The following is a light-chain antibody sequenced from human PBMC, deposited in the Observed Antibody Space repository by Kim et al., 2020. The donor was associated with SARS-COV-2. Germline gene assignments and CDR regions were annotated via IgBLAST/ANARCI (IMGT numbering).Light chain of an antibody. J-gene: IGLJ3*02. CDR2: QES. CDR1: KLGDKY. V-gene: IGLV3-1*01. Sequence: SESPGQTASITCSGDKLGDKYACWYQQKPGQSPVLVIYQESKRPSGIPERFAGSNSGNTATLTISGTQAMDEADYYCQAWDSSTWVFGGGTKLTVL. CDR3: QAWDSSTWV.